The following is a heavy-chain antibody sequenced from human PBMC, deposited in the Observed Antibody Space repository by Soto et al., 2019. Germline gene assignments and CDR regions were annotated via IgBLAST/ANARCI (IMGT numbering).Heavy chain of an antibody. D-gene: IGHD6-19*01. Sequence: GESLKISFKTSGYIFSNYWITWVRQMPGKGLEWMGRVDPADSYTKYSPSFQGHVTISVDKSVGTAYLQWRSLNASDTAIYYCARRGSDWSFDYWGQGTLVTVS. V-gene: IGHV5-10-1*01. CDR3: ARRGSDWSFDY. CDR2: VDPADSYT. J-gene: IGHJ4*02. CDR1: GYIFSNYW.